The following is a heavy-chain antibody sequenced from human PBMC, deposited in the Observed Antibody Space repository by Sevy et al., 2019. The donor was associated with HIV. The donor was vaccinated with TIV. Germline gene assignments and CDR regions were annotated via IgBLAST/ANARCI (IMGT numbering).Heavy chain of an antibody. J-gene: IGHJ6*02. Sequence: GGSLRLSCAASGFTCSSDGMHWVRQAPGKGLEWVAFIRYDGSNKYYADSVKGRFTISRDNSKNTLYLQMNSLRAEDTAVYYCAKTRVGNYFMDVWGQGTTVTVSS. CDR1: GFTCSSDG. V-gene: IGHV3-30*02. D-gene: IGHD3-10*01. CDR2: IRYDGSNK. CDR3: AKTRVGNYFMDV.